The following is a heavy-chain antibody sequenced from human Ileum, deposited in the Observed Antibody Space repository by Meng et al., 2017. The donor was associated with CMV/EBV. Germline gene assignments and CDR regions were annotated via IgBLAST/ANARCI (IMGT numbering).Heavy chain of an antibody. CDR3: ASGFCGSTGCYREFDY. CDR1: TSIFTSYT. CDR2: ISTYSSYI. J-gene: IGHJ4*02. V-gene: IGHV3-21*01. D-gene: IGHD2-2*01. Sequence: GGSLRLSCAASTSIFTSYTMSWVRQVPGKGLEWVSSISTYSSYINYADSVEGCFTISRDNAKNSLYLQMDTLRAKDTAVYYFASGFCGSTGCYREFDYWGQGTLVTVSS.